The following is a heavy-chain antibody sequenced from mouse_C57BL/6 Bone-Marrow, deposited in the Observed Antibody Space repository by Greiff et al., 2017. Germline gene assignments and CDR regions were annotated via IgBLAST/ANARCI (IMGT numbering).Heavy chain of an antibody. V-gene: IGHV1-4*01. J-gene: IGHJ3*01. D-gene: IGHD1-1*01. CDR2: INPSSGYT. CDR3: ARDDWYGSRRAWFAY. Sequence: VQLQQSGAELARPGASVKMSCKASGYTFTSYTMHWVKQRPGQGLEWIGYINPSSGYTKYNQKFKDKATLTADKSSSTAYMQLSILTSEDSAVYYCARDDWYGSRRAWFAYWGQGTLVTVSA. CDR1: GYTFTSYT.